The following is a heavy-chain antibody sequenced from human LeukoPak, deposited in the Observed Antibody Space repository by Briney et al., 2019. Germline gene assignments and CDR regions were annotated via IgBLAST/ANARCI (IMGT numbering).Heavy chain of an antibody. J-gene: IGHJ6*03. D-gene: IGHD4-17*01. CDR2: IDYSGST. Sequence: SQTLSLTCAVSGGSISSGGYSWSWIRQPPGKGLEWLVYIDYSGSTYYNPSLKSRVTISVDTSKKQFSLKLSSVTAADTAVYYCARVFPPTTVTTGPRGFVAGYYYYYMDVWGKGTTVTVSS. V-gene: IGHV4-30-4*07. CDR1: GGSISSGGYS. CDR3: ARVFPPTTVTTGPRGFVAGYYYYYMDV.